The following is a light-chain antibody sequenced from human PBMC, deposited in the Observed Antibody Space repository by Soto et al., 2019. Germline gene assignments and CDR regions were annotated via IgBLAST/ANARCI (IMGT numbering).Light chain of an antibody. V-gene: IGLV2-14*01. Sequence: QSVLTQPASVSGSPGQSITISCAGTSSDIGGYNYVSWYQQHPGKAPKVMIYEVSNRPSGVPNRFSGSKSGNTASLTISGLQAEDEADYYCSSYTSSSTLYVFGSGTKVT. CDR1: SSDIGGYNY. CDR2: EVS. J-gene: IGLJ1*01. CDR3: SSYTSSSTLYV.